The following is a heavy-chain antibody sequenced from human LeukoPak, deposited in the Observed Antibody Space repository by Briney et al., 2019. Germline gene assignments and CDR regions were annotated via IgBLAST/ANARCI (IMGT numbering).Heavy chain of an antibody. Sequence: ASVKVSCKASGYTFTGYYMHWVRQAPGQGLEWMGWINPNSGGTSYAQKFQGRVTMTRDMSISTVYMELSRLRSDDTAVYYCARDYELGTPGSAYEFFDYWGQGTLVTVSS. D-gene: IGHD1-1*01. V-gene: IGHV1-2*02. J-gene: IGHJ4*02. CDR3: ARDYELGTPGSAYEFFDY. CDR1: GYTFTGYY. CDR2: INPNSGGT.